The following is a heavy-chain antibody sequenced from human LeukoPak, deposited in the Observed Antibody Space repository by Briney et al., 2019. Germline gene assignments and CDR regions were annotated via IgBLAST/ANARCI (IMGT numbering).Heavy chain of an antibody. D-gene: IGHD6-13*01. J-gene: IGHJ4*02. CDR1: GFTFSTYW. V-gene: IGHV3-74*01. Sequence: GGSLRLPCAASGFTFSTYWMHWVRQVPGKGLVWVSHINSGGSSARYADPVKGRFTISRDNAKNTVYLQMNSLRGEDTAVYYCARGSTIAAAALDYWGQGTLVTVSS. CDR2: INSGGSSA. CDR3: ARGSTIAAAALDY.